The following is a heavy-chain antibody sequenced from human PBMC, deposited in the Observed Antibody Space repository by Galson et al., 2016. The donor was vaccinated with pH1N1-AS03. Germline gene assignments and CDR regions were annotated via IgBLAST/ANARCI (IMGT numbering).Heavy chain of an antibody. J-gene: IGHJ4*02. Sequence: SLRLSCAASGFTFSTFAMSWVRRAPGKGLEWVSLIRGTSQITYYADSVKGRFTISRDNAKNTLYLQMDSLRAEDTAMYYCTNSLVYWGQGTLVTVSS. V-gene: IGHV3-23*01. CDR2: IRGTSQIT. CDR1: GFTFSTFA. CDR3: TNSLVY.